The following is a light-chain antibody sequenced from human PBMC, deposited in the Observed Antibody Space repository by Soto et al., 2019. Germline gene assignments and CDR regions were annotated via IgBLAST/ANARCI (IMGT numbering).Light chain of an antibody. CDR2: VNN. CDR1: SSNIGAGYD. V-gene: IGLV1-40*01. J-gene: IGLJ3*02. CDR3: QSYDSSLSTSGV. Sequence: QSVLTQPPSVSGAPGQRVTISCTGSSSNIGAGYDVHWYQQLPGTAPKLLIYVNNNRPSGVPDRFSASKSGTSASLVITGLLAEDEADYYCQSYDSSLSTSGVFGGGTKLTVL.